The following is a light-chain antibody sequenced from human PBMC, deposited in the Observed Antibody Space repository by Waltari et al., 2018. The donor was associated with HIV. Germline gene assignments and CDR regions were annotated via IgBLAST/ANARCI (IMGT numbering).Light chain of an antibody. CDR2: EVT. CDR3: SSYAGSSMSYA. J-gene: IGLJ1*01. Sequence: QSALTQPASVSGSPGQSITISCTGTSSDVGGYNYVSWYQQHPGKAPKLMSYEVTNRPSGVSNRFSGSKSGNTASLTISGLQAEDEADYYCSSYAGSSMSYAFGTGTKVTVL. V-gene: IGLV2-14*01. CDR1: SSDVGGYNY.